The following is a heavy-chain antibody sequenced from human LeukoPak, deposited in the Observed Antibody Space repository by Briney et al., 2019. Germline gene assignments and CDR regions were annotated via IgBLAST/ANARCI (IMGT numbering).Heavy chain of an antibody. CDR1: GFTFSSYA. J-gene: IGHJ4*02. CDR3: AKGGVEMATITFDY. Sequence: GGSLRLSCAASGFTFSSYAMSWVRQAPGKGLEWVSAISGSGGSTYYADSVKGRFTIPRDNSKNTLYLQMNSLRAEDTAIYYCAKGGVEMATITFDYWGQGTLVTVSS. D-gene: IGHD5-24*01. CDR2: ISGSGGST. V-gene: IGHV3-23*01.